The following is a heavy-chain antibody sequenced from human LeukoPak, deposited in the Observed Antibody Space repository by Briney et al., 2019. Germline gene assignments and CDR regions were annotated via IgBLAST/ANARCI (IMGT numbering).Heavy chain of an antibody. D-gene: IGHD2-8*02. CDR3: ASSSKGWGTSFDY. Sequence: GGSLRLSCAASGFTFSSYWMSWVRQAPGKGLEWVANIKQDGSEKYYVDSVKGRFTISRDNAKNSLYLQMNSLRAEDTAVYYCASSSKGWGTSFDYWGQGTLVTVSS. J-gene: IGHJ4*02. CDR2: IKQDGSEK. V-gene: IGHV3-7*01. CDR1: GFTFSSYW.